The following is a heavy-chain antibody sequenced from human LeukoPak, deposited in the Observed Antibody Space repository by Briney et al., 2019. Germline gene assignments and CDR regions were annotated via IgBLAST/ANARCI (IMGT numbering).Heavy chain of an antibody. CDR1: RGTFSSYA. CDR2: IIPIFGTA. Sequence: ASVKVSCKASRGTFSSYAISWVRQAPGQGLEWMGRIIPIFGTANYAQKFQGRVTITTDESTSTAYMELSSLRSEDTAVYYCARNYVWGSYRYINYFDYWGQGTLVTVSS. V-gene: IGHV1-69*05. J-gene: IGHJ4*02. D-gene: IGHD3-16*02. CDR3: ARNYVWGSYRYINYFDY.